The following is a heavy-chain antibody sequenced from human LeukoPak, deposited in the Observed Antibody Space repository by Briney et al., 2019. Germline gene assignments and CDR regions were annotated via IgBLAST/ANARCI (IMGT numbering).Heavy chain of an antibody. V-gene: IGHV3-15*01. CDR1: GFTFSKAW. J-gene: IGHJ4*02. CDR2: IKSKSDGGTT. Sequence: GGSLRLSCAASGFTFSKAWMSWVRQAPGKGLEWVGRIKSKSDGGTTDYAAPVKGRFTISRDDSKNTLYLHMYSLKTEDTAVYYCTSGGDCRTTSCYTDWGQGTLVTVSS. D-gene: IGHD2-2*02. CDR3: TSGGDCRTTSCYTD.